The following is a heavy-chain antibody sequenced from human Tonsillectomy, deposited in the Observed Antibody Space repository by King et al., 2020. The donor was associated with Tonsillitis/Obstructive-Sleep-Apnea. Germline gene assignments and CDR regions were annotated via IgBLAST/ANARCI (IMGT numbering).Heavy chain of an antibody. J-gene: IGHJ4*02. V-gene: IGHV3-53*01. CDR2: IYSGGST. CDR1: GFIVSSNY. Sequence: VQLVESGGGLIQPGGSLRLSCAASGFIVSSNYMSWVRQAPGKGLDWVSVIYSGGSTYYADSVKGRFTISRDNSKNTLYLQMNGLRAEDTAVYYCASGILGYSSSGLDYWGQGTLVTVSS. CDR3: ASGILGYSSSGLDY. D-gene: IGHD6-13*01.